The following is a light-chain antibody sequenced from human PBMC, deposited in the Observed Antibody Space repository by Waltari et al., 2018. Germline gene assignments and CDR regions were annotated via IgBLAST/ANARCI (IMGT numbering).Light chain of an antibody. CDR2: YDS. V-gene: IGLV3-21*04. Sequence: SYVVTQSPSVSVAPGETARITRGGDIIGSKSVHWYQQRPGQAPVLVISYDSDRPSGIPERFSGSNSGNTATLTISWVEAEDEADYYCLVWHSTSDHHGVFGGGTKLTVL. CDR3: LVWHSTSDHHGV. CDR1: IIGSKS. J-gene: IGLJ2*01.